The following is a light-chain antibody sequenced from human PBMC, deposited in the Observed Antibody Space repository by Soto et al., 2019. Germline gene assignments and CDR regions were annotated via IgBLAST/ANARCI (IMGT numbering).Light chain of an antibody. J-gene: IGKJ4*01. V-gene: IGKV3D-15*01. Sequence: EIVMTQSPPTLSVSPGERATLSCRASQSVGSKLAWYQQRPGQAPRLLIYDASNRATGIPARFSGSGSGTEFSLTISSLQSEDFAVYSCQQYGDWPWAFGGGTKVDIK. CDR2: DAS. CDR3: QQYGDWPWA. CDR1: QSVGSK.